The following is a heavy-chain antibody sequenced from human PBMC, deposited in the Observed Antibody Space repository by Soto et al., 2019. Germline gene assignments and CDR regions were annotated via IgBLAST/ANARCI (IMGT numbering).Heavy chain of an antibody. J-gene: IGHJ6*02. V-gene: IGHV5-51*01. D-gene: IGHD4-17*01. CDR2: IYPGDSDT. Sequence: KVSCKASGYTFTGYYMHWVRQAPGQGLEWMGIIYPGDSDTRYSPSFQGQVTISADKSISTAYLQWSSLKASDTAMYYCAIDYGGNSPLGYYYGMVVWGQGTTVTVSS. CDR3: AIDYGGNSPLGYYYGMVV. CDR1: GYTFTGYY.